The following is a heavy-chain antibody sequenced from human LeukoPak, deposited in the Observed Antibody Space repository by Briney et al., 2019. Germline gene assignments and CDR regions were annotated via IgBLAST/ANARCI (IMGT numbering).Heavy chain of an antibody. Sequence: GASVKVSCKASGYTFTGCYMHWVRQAPGQGLEWMGWINPNSGGTNYAQKFQGRVTITRDTSISTAYMELSRLRSDDTAVYYCARGTTTWTVTGGDFDYWGQGTLVTVSS. D-gene: IGHD1-20*01. V-gene: IGHV1-2*02. CDR2: INPNSGGT. J-gene: IGHJ4*02. CDR3: ARGTTTWTVTGGDFDY. CDR1: GYTFTGCY.